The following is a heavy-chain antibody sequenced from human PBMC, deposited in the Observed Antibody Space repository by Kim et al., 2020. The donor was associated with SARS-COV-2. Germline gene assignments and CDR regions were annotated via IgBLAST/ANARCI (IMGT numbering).Heavy chain of an antibody. CDR1: GGSISSGGYH. D-gene: IGHD1-26*01. CDR3: ARDTGAPAGTGYFDY. V-gene: IGHV4-31*03. CDR2: IYYSGST. Sequence: SETLSLTCTVSGGSISSGGYHWSWIRQHPGKGLEWIGYIYYSGSTYYNPSLKSRVTISVDTSKNQFSLKLSSVTAADTAVYYCARDTGAPAGTGYFDYWGQGTLVTVSS. J-gene: IGHJ4*02.